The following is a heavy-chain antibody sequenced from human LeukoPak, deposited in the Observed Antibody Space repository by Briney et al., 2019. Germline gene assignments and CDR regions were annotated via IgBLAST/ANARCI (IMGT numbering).Heavy chain of an antibody. CDR1: GFTFSSYA. Sequence: PGGSLRLSCAASGFTFSSYAMSWVRQAPGKGLEWVSAISGSGGSSTYYADSVKGRFTISRDNSKNTLYLQMNSLRAEDTAVYYCAKGLDRVVRKFAFDYWGQGTLVTVSS. CDR2: ISGSGGSST. J-gene: IGHJ4*02. D-gene: IGHD4-23*01. CDR3: AKGLDRVVRKFAFDY. V-gene: IGHV3-23*01.